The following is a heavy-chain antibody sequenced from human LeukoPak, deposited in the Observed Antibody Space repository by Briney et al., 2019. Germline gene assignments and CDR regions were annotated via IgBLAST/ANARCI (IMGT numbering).Heavy chain of an antibody. Sequence: GASVKVSCKASGYTFTGYYMHWVRQAPGQGLEWMGWINPNSGGTNYAQKFQGWVTMTRDTSISTAYMELRSLRSDDTAVYYCARMGSGSYSNLPYYYYGMDVWGQGTTVTVSS. CDR1: GYTFTGYY. D-gene: IGHD3-10*01. CDR2: INPNSGGT. V-gene: IGHV1-2*04. J-gene: IGHJ6*02. CDR3: ARMGSGSYSNLPYYYYGMDV.